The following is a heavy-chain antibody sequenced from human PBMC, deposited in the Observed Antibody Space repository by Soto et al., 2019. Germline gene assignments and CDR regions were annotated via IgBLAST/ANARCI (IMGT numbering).Heavy chain of an antibody. V-gene: IGHV5-10-1*01. CDR2: IDPRDSYV. CDR1: GYTFTTFW. Sequence: ESLKSSFTGFGYTFTTFWISWVRQMPGKGLEWMGRIDPRDSYVNYSPSFQGHVTISLDKSISTAYLQWGSLKASDTAMYYCARLFCSTTTCDSWFDPWGQGTLVTVSS. D-gene: IGHD2-2*01. CDR3: ARLFCSTTTCDSWFDP. J-gene: IGHJ5*02.